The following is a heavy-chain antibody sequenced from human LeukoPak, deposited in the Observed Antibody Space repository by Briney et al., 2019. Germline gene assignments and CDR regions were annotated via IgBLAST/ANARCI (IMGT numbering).Heavy chain of an antibody. D-gene: IGHD3-10*01. J-gene: IGHJ4*02. CDR3: ARVGTYYRSLDS. Sequence: SETLSLTCTVSGGSINDASCNWIRKPPGQGLEWIGYIYHSGGTNYNPSLKSRVTISLDTSKNQFSLKLSSVTAADTAVYYCARVGTYYRSLDSWSQGTLVTVSS. V-gene: IGHV4-59*01. CDR2: IYHSGGT. CDR1: GGSINDAS.